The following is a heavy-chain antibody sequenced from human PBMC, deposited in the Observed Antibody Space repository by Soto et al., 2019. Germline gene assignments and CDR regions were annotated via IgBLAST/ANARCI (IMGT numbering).Heavy chain of an antibody. J-gene: IGHJ6*03. V-gene: IGHV1-69*02. Sequence: QVQLVQSGAEVKKPGSSVKVSCKASGGTFSSYTISWVRQAPGQGPEWMGRIIPILGIANYAQKFQGRVTITADNSTSTAYMELSSLRSEDTGVYYCARSKNPPYADDYYDYYMDVWGKGTTVTVSS. CDR3: ARSKNPPYADDYYDYYMDV. CDR1: GGTFSSYT. CDR2: IIPILGIA.